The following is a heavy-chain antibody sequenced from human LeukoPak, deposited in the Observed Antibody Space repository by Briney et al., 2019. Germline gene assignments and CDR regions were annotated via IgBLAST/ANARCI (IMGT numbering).Heavy chain of an antibody. J-gene: IGHJ4*02. CDR2: ISGSGGST. V-gene: IGHV3-23*01. Sequence: GGSLRLSCAASGFTFSNYGMHWVRQAPGKGLEWVSAISGSGGSTYYADSVKGRFTISRDNSKNTLYLRMNSLRAEDTAVYYCAKDPEEYSSSSVSFDYWGQGTLVTVSS. D-gene: IGHD6-13*01. CDR3: AKDPEEYSSSSVSFDY. CDR1: GFTFSNYG.